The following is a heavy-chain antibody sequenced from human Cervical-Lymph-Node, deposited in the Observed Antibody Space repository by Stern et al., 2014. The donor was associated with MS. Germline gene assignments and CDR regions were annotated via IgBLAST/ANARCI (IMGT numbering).Heavy chain of an antibody. CDR1: GFTFYKYA. D-gene: IGHD6-13*01. CDR2: ISFDGDNK. Sequence: DQLVESGGGVVQPGRSLRLSCAASGFTFYKYAMHWVRQAPGKGLAWVALISFDGDNKYYADSVHGRFPLSRDNSKNTLSGQMNNLRPDDTGVYYCAKGQLTSSWEAKHWFCDLWGRGTLVSVSS. V-gene: IGHV3-30*18. CDR3: AKGQLTSSWEAKHWFCDL. J-gene: IGHJ2*01.